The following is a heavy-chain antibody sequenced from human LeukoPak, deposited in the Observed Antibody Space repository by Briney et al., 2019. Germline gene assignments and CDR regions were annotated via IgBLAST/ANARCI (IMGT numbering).Heavy chain of an antibody. J-gene: IGHJ4*02. CDR1: GYTFTSYG. CDR2: ISAYNGNT. V-gene: IGHV1-18*01. Sequence: GASVKVSCKASGYTFTSYGISWVRQAPGQGLEWMGWISAYNGNTNYAQKLQGRVTMTTDTSTSTAYMELRSLRSDDTAVYYCARDSRLRPATYFDYWGQGTLVTVSS. CDR3: ARDSRLRPATYFDY. D-gene: IGHD4-17*01.